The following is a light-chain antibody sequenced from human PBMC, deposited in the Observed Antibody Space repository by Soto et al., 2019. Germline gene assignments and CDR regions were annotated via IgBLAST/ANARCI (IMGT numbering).Light chain of an antibody. V-gene: IGKV1-5*03. CDR1: QSVRSW. CDR2: QAS. CDR3: QQYDVYPWT. J-gene: IGKJ1*01. Sequence: DLEMTQSPSTLSASVGDRVTITCRASQSVRSWLAWHQQKPGRDPKVLIFQASGLHSGVPSRFSASGSGTEFTLTISSLKPDDFATYYCQQYDVYPWTFGQGTKV.